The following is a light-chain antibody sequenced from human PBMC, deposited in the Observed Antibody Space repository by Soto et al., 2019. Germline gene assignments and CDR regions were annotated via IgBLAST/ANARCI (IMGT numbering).Light chain of an antibody. V-gene: IGLV2-8*01. Sequence: QSVLTQPPSASGSPGQSVTISCTGTSSDVGGYNSVSWYQQHPGKAPKLMIYGVSTRPSGVPDRFSGSKSGNTASLTVSGLQAEDEADYYCSLHSGSNNRVVFGGGTKVTVL. CDR1: SSDVGGYNS. CDR3: SLHSGSNNRVV. CDR2: GVS. J-gene: IGLJ2*01.